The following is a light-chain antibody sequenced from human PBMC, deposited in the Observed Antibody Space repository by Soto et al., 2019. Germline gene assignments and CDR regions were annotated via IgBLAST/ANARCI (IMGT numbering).Light chain of an antibody. CDR3: QQYTNWPPWT. J-gene: IGKJ1*01. V-gene: IGKV3-15*01. Sequence: EIVMTQSPVTLSVSPGERATLSCRASQTVGSNLAWYQQKPGQAPRLLIYGASTRATGIPARFSGSGSGTEFTLTISSLQSEDSAVYYCQQYTNWPPWTFGQGTKVELK. CDR2: GAS. CDR1: QTVGSN.